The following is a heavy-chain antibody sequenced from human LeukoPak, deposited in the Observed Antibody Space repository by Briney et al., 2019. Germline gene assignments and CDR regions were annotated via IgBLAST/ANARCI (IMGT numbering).Heavy chain of an antibody. D-gene: IGHD3-22*01. CDR2: INPSGGST. J-gene: IGHJ4*02. CDR3: ARTYYDSSGWVLFDY. V-gene: IGHV1-46*01. CDR1: GYTFTGYY. Sequence: GASVKVSCKASGYTFTGYYMHWVRQAPGQGLEWMGIINPSGGSTSYAQKFQGRVTMTRDTSTSTVYMELSSLRSEDTAVYYCARTYYDSSGWVLFDYWGQGTLVTVSS.